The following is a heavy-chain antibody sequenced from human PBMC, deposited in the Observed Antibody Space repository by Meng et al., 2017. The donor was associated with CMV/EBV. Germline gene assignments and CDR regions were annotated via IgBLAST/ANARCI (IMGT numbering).Heavy chain of an antibody. CDR2: IKQDGSEK. CDR1: GFTFSSYW. J-gene: IGHJ6*02. V-gene: IGHV3-7*01. CDR3: AKVSSAYDFWSGLFGMDV. Sequence: GESLKISCAASGFTFSSYWMSWVRQAPGKGLEWVANIKQDGSEKYYVDSVKGRFTISRDNSKNTLYLQMNSLRAEDTAVYYCAKVSSAYDFWSGLFGMDVWGQGTTVTAP. D-gene: IGHD3-3*01.